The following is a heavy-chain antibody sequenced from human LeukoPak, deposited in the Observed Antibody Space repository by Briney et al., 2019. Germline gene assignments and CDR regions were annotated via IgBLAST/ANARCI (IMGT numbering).Heavy chain of an antibody. CDR2: INPNSGGT. J-gene: IGHJ4*02. CDR3: ARDVGSSSWYFDY. CDR1: GYTFTGYY. D-gene: IGHD6-13*01. Sequence: GASVKVSCKASGYTFTGYYMHWVRQAPGQGLEWMGWINPNSGGTNYAQKFQGRVTMTRDTSISTAYMELSRLRSEDTAVYYCARDVGSSSWYFDYWGQGTLVTVSS. V-gene: IGHV1-2*02.